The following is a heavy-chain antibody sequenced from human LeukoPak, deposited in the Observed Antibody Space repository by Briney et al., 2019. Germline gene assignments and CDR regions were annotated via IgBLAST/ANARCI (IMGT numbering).Heavy chain of an antibody. CDR1: GFTFSTYA. Sequence: SGGSLRLSCAASGFTFSTYAMIWVRQVPGKGLEWVSSIDYDGSHIYYAASVKGRFSISRDNARDSVYLQMDSLRAEDTAVYYCARDPERYLRMGHYDYWGQGTLVIVSS. CDR2: IDYDGSHI. CDR3: ARDPERYLRMGHYDY. J-gene: IGHJ4*02. V-gene: IGHV3-21*01. D-gene: IGHD3-16*01.